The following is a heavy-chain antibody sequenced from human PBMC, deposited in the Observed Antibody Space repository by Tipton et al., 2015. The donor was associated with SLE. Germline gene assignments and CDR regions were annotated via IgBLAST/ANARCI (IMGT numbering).Heavy chain of an antibody. V-gene: IGHV4-59*08. CDR2: IFYSGTT. CDR1: GVSISSYY. J-gene: IGHJ4*02. CDR3: ARHYAFTFDY. D-gene: IGHD2-2*01. Sequence: LRLSCTVSGVSISSYYWSWIRQPPGKGLEWIAFIFYSGTTSYNPSLESRVTISGDTSKNQLSLKLSSVTAADTAVYYCARHYAFTFDYWGQGTLVTVSS.